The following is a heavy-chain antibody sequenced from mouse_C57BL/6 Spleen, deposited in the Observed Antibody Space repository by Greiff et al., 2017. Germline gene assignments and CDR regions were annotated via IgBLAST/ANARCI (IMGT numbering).Heavy chain of an antibody. D-gene: IGHD1-1*01. V-gene: IGHV5-16*01. Sequence: EVKLVESEGGLVQPGSSLKLSCTASGFTFSDYYMAWVRQVPEKGLEWVANINYDGSSTYYLDSLKSRFIISRDNAKNILYLQMSSLKSEDTATYNCARGFYYGSSLFDNWGQGTTLTVSS. CDR1: GFTFSDYY. CDR3: ARGFYYGSSLFDN. CDR2: INYDGSST. J-gene: IGHJ2*01.